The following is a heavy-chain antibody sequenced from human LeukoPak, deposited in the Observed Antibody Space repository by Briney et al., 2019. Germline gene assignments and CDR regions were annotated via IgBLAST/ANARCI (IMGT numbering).Heavy chain of an antibody. CDR3: ARVRSVSVVVAAKNAFDI. CDR2: INPSGGST. CDR1: GYTFTSYY. Sequence: ASVKVSCKASGYTFTSYYMHWVRQAPGQGLEWMGIINPSGGSTSYAQKFQGRVTMTRDTPTSTVYMELSSLRSEDTAVYYCARVRSVSVVVAAKNAFDIWGQGTTVTVSS. V-gene: IGHV1-46*01. D-gene: IGHD2-15*01. J-gene: IGHJ3*02.